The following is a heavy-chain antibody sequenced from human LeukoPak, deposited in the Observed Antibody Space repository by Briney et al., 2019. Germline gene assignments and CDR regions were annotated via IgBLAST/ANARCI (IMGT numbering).Heavy chain of an antibody. CDR1: GYTFTSYY. J-gene: IGHJ5*02. CDR3: ARDMGPTYYDFWGADP. CDR2: INPSGGST. D-gene: IGHD3-3*01. Sequence: ASVKVSCKASGYTFTSYYMHWVRQAPGQGLEWMGIINPSGGSTSYAQKFQGRVTMTRDTSTSTVYVELSSLRSEDTAVYYCARDMGPTYYDFWGADPWGQGTLVTVSS. V-gene: IGHV1-46*03.